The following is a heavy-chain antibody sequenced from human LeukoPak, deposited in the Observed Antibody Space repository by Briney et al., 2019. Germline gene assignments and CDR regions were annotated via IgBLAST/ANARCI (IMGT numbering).Heavy chain of an antibody. CDR3: ARDTPQYLKRYDY. D-gene: IGHD2-2*01. Sequence: PSASVKVSCKASGYNFDKFGIAWVRQAPGQGLEWMGWINTHNGNTKYAQQYQGRVTMTTDTSTSTVYMELRSLRSDDTAVYFCARDTPQYLKRYDYWGQGTQVTVSS. CDR1: GYNFDKFG. V-gene: IGHV1-18*01. CDR2: INTHNGNT. J-gene: IGHJ4*02.